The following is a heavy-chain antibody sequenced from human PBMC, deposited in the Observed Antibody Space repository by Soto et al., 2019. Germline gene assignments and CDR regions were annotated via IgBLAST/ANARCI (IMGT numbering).Heavy chain of an antibody. CDR3: ARSWAAVTTRPPDY. CDR1: GYTFTSYG. V-gene: IGHV1-18*01. J-gene: IGHJ4*02. Sequence: ASVKVSCKASGYTFTSYGISWVRQAPGQGLEWMGWISAYNGNINYAQKLQGRVTMTTDTSTSTAYMELRSLRSDDTAVYYCARSWAAVTTRPPDYWGQGTLVTVSS. CDR2: ISAYNGNI. D-gene: IGHD4-17*01.